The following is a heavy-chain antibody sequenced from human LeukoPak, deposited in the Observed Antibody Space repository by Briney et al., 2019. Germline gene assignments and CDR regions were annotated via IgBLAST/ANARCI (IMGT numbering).Heavy chain of an antibody. CDR3: ARYTTYYYDSSGYLGFDY. Sequence: SQTLSLTCAVSGGSISSGGYSWSWIRQPPGKGLEWIGYIFDSGSTYYSPSLKSRVTISVERSRNQFSLQLSSVTAADTAVYYCARYTTYYYDSSGYLGFDYWGQGTLVTVSS. D-gene: IGHD3-22*01. V-gene: IGHV4-30-2*01. J-gene: IGHJ4*02. CDR2: IFDSGST. CDR1: GGSISSGGYS.